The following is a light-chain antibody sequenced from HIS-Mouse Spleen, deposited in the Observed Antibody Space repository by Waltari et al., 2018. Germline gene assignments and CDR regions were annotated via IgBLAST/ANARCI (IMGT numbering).Light chain of an antibody. CDR2: EGS. J-gene: IGLJ3*02. CDR3: CSYAGSSTWV. V-gene: IGLV2-23*01. Sequence: QSALTQPASVSGSPGQSIPISCTGTISDVGSYNLVSWYQQHPGKAPKLMIYEGSKRPSGVSNRFSGSKSGNTASLTISGLQAEDEADYYCCSYAGSSTWVFGGGTKLTVL. CDR1: ISDVGSYNL.